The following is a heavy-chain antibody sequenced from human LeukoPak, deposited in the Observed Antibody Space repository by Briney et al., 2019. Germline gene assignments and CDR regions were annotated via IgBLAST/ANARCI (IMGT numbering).Heavy chain of an antibody. J-gene: IGHJ6*03. CDR3: ARAGELRYMDV. Sequence: GGSLRLFCAASGFTFSSYGMHWVRQAPGRGLEGVSTIKSIAPTTYYADSWKGRFTISRDNAKTSLFLQMGSLRADDTAIYYCARAGELRYMDVWGKGTAVTVSS. D-gene: IGHD3-16*01. V-gene: IGHV3-48*04. CDR1: GFTFSSYG. CDR2: IKSIAPTT.